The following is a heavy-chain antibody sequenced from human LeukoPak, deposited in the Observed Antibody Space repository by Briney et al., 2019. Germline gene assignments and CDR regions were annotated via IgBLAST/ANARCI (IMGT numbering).Heavy chain of an antibody. CDR2: ISAYNGKT. CDR3: ARDQGTAMVTTLDF. Sequence: ASVKVSCKASGYTFTSYGISWVRQAPGQGLEWMGWISAYNGKTNYAQKLQGRVTITTDPSTSTTYKELRSLRSDDTAVYCCARDQGTAMVTTLDFWGQGTLVTVSS. J-gene: IGHJ4*02. CDR1: GYTFTSYG. V-gene: IGHV1-18*01. D-gene: IGHD5-18*01.